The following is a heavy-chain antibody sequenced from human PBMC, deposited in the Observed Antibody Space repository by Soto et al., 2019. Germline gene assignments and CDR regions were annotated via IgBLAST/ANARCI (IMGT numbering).Heavy chain of an antibody. CDR2: IYYSGST. Sequence: SETLSLTCTVSGGSISSYYWSWIRQPPGKGLEWIGYIYYSGSTNYNPSLKSRVTISVDTSKNQFSLKLSSVTAADTAVYYCAGRYYDFWSGYYTPPDYWGQGTLVTVSS. CDR1: GGSISSYY. D-gene: IGHD3-3*01. CDR3: AGRYYDFWSGYYTPPDY. V-gene: IGHV4-59*12. J-gene: IGHJ4*02.